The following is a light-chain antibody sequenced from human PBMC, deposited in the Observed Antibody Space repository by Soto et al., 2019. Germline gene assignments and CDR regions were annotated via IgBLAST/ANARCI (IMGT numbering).Light chain of an antibody. CDR2: DAS. J-gene: IGKJ5*01. CDR3: QQRKNWQVT. Sequence: EIVLTQSPATLSLSPGERATLSCRASQSVSSYLAWYQQKPGQAPRLLIYDASNRATGIPARFTGSGSETDFTLTISSLEAEDFAVYYCQQRKNWQVTFGQGTRLEIK. V-gene: IGKV3-11*01. CDR1: QSVSSY.